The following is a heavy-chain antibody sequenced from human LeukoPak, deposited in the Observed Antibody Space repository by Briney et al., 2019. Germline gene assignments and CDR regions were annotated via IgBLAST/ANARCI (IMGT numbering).Heavy chain of an antibody. D-gene: IGHD2-15*01. Sequence: GGSLRLSCAASGLTFSSYSMNWVRQAPGKGLEWVSSISSSSSYIYYADSVKGRFTISRDNAKNSLYLQMNSLRAEDTAVYYCARDSGYCSGGSCYPQGAFDIWGQGTMVTVSS. J-gene: IGHJ3*02. CDR3: ARDSGYCSGGSCYPQGAFDI. CDR2: ISSSSSYI. V-gene: IGHV3-21*01. CDR1: GLTFSSYS.